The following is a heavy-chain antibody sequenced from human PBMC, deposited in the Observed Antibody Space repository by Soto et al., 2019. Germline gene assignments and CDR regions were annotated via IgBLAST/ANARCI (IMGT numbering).Heavy chain of an antibody. J-gene: IGHJ5*02. CDR2: MNPNSGNT. CDR3: ARGPYPILTGYNWFDP. CDR1: GYTFTSYD. V-gene: IGHV1-8*01. D-gene: IGHD3-9*01. Sequence: ASVKVSCKASGYTFTSYDINWVRQATGQGLEWMGWMNPNSGNTGYAQKFQGRVTMTRNTSISTAYMELSSLRSEDTAVYYCARGPYPILTGYNWFDPWGQGTLVTVSS.